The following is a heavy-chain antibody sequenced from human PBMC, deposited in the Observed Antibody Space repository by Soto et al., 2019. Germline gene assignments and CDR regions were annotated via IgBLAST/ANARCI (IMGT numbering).Heavy chain of an antibody. D-gene: IGHD6-19*01. V-gene: IGHV3-74*01. CDR3: ARLEQWLVSSPADPFDY. Sequence: GGSLRLSCAASGFTFSSYWMHWVRQVPGQGLVWVSYIKSDGSSTSYADSVKGRFTISRDNAKSTLYLQMNSLRVEDTAVYYCARLEQWLVSSPADPFDYWGQGTLVTVSS. CDR2: IKSDGSST. CDR1: GFTFSSYW. J-gene: IGHJ4*02.